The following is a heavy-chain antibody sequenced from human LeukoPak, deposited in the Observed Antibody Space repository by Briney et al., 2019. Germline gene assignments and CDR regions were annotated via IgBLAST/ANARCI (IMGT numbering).Heavy chain of an antibody. D-gene: IGHD3-3*01. CDR1: GAPTSPTS. Sequence: KSSETLSLTCTVSGAPTSPTSGSWIGQPAGKDLEWIGGPYTSGSTNYNPSLKSRVTISVDTSKNQFSLKLSSVTAADTAVYYCARGTSDFWSGYRIYYFDYWGQGTLVTVSS. J-gene: IGHJ4*02. V-gene: IGHV4-4*07. CDR2: PYTSGST. CDR3: ARGTSDFWSGYRIYYFDY.